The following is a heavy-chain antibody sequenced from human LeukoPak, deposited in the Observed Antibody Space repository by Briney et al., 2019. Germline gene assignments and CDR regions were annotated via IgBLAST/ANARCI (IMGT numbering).Heavy chain of an antibody. CDR2: ISRHGSTK. CDR3: AKEYSSGWSYWYFDL. J-gene: IGHJ2*01. D-gene: IGHD6-19*01. V-gene: IGHV3-30*18. CDR1: GFDFSDHG. Sequence: PGRSLRLSCAASGFDFSDHGMHWVRQAPSKGLEWVAVISRHGSTKIYAASVKGRFTISRDNSKNTMYLQMDSLRPEDTAVYFCAKEYSSGWSYWYFDLWGRGTLVTVSS.